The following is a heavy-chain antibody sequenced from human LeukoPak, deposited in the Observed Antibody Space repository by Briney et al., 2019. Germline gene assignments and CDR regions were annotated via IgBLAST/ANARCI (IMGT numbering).Heavy chain of an antibody. CDR1: GGTFSSYA. D-gene: IGHD3-3*01. J-gene: IGHJ4*02. Sequence: AVKVSCKASGGTFSSYAISWVRQAPGEGLEWMGRIIRIFGTANYAQKFQGRVTITTDESTSTAYMELSSLRSEDTAVYYCARDRDFWSGYLFDYWGQGTLVTVSS. V-gene: IGHV1-69*05. CDR2: IIRIFGTA. CDR3: ARDRDFWSGYLFDY.